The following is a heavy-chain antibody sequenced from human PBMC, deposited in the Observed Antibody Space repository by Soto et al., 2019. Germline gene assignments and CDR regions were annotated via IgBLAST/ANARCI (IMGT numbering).Heavy chain of an antibody. Sequence: PSETLSLTSTVASGSISSSLYYWGWIRQSPGKGLEWIGSIYYNGSAYYNPSLKSRVPISVDTSKNQFSLKVHSVTAADTAVYYCARHRIVVVAVASLNWFDSWGQGTLVTVSS. CDR1: SGSISSSLYY. CDR2: IYYNGSA. CDR3: ARHRIVVVAVASLNWFDS. V-gene: IGHV4-39*01. J-gene: IGHJ5*01. D-gene: IGHD2-15*01.